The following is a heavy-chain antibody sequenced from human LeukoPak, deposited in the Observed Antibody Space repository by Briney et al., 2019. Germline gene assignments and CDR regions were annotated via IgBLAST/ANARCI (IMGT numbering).Heavy chain of an antibody. D-gene: IGHD1-26*01. CDR2: IYYSGST. CDR3: ARSGSYSGICVY. V-gene: IGHV4-59*01. J-gene: IGHJ4*02. CDR1: GGSINNYY. Sequence: SETLSLTCIVSGGSINNYYWSWIRQPPGKGLEWIGYIYYSGSTNYNPSLKSRVTISVDTSKNQFSLNLTSVTPADTAVYYCARSGSYSGICVYWGQGTLVTVSS.